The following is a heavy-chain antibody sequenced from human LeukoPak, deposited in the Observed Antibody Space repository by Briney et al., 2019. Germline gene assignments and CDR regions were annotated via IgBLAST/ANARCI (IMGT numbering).Heavy chain of an antibody. CDR2: VFYTGST. J-gene: IGHJ6*03. CDR1: GASMHNHY. V-gene: IGHV4-59*11. D-gene: IGHD5-18*01. CDR3: AREPGGARGYSYGYGYYYYMDV. Sequence: SETLSLTCSVSGASMHNHYWSWIRQPPGKGLEWIGYVFYTGSTNYNPSLKSRVTISVDASRDQFSLKLSSVTAADMAVYYCAREPGGARGYSYGYGYYYYMDVWGKGTTVTVSS.